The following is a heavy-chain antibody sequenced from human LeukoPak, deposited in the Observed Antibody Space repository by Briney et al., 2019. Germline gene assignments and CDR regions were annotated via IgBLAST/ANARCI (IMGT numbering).Heavy chain of an antibody. CDR2: ISYDGSNK. CDR3: ATPLSIGGY. Sequence: GGSLRLSCAASGFTFSSYAIHWVRQAPGKGLEWVAVISYDGSNKYYADSVKGRFTISRDNSKNTLYLQMNSLRAEDTAVYYCATPLSIGGYWGQGTLVTVSS. CDR1: GFTFSSYA. J-gene: IGHJ4*02. V-gene: IGHV3-30*04. D-gene: IGHD3-10*01.